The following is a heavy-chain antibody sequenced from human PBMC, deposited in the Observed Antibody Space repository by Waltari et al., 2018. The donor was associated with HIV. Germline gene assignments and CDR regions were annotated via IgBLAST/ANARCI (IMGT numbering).Heavy chain of an antibody. CDR1: VGSISTFY. CDR3: AREPYNSAWGDAFDV. CDR2: IHHTGST. Sequence: QVQLQESGPALEKPSETLSLTCTVSVGSISTFYWTSIRQPPGKGLEWIGYIHHTGSTNYNPSLKSRVTISVDTSKNQFSLNLNSVTAADTAVYYCAREPYNSAWGDAFDVWGQGTVVTVSS. J-gene: IGHJ3*01. D-gene: IGHD6-19*01. V-gene: IGHV4-59*01.